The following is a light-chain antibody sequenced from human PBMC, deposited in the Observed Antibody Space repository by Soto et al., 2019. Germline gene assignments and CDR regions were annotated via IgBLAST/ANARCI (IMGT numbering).Light chain of an antibody. V-gene: IGKV1-33*01. J-gene: IGKJ3*01. CDR1: HDIGNS. Sequence: DIQMTQSPSAMSASVGDRVTITCRASHDIGNSLNWYQAKPGQAPKLVIYDAYNLETGVPSTFSGSGYGTLFTFTISGLRPEDIATYYCQKSDHLPLFGPGTKVDIK. CDR3: QKSDHLPL. CDR2: DAY.